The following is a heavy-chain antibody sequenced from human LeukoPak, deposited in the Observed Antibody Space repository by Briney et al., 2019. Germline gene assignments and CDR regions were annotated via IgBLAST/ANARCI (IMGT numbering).Heavy chain of an antibody. D-gene: IGHD2-2*01. V-gene: IGHV4-38-2*02. Sequence: SETLSLTCAVSGYSISSGYQWAWIRQSPGKGLEWIGSIFHSGSAHYNPSLKSRVTISAEMSNNQFSLKMYSVTAADTAVYYCARDPRWLTPDCTSTSCYENYFDPWGQGTLVTVSS. J-gene: IGHJ5*02. CDR3: ARDPRWLTPDCTSTSCYENYFDP. CDR1: GYSISSGYQ. CDR2: IFHSGSA.